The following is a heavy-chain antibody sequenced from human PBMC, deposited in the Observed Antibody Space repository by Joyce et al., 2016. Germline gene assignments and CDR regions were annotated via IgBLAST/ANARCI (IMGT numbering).Heavy chain of an antibody. Sequence: QVQLVESGGGVVHPGRSLRLSWEASGFNFSSYAMHWVRQAPGEGLDWVALVSYDGSDNYYADSVRGRFTISRDNSKNTLYLQMNSLRPEDTAVYYCAIFYGEYPNWFDPWGQGTLVTVSS. J-gene: IGHJ5*02. CDR2: VSYDGSDN. V-gene: IGHV3-30-3*01. CDR3: AIFYGEYPNWFDP. D-gene: IGHD4-17*01. CDR1: GFNFSSYA.